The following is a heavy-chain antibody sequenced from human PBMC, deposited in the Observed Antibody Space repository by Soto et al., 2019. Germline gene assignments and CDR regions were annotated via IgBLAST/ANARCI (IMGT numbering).Heavy chain of an antibody. D-gene: IGHD3-22*01. CDR1: CSTFINYG. Sequence: ASVTVSCQASCSTFINYGIIWVRQAPGQGLEWMGWISAYNGNTNYAQNVQGRVTMTTDTSTSTAYMEVRSLKSDDTALYYCARDPGLSSPSGYSYDYWGQGTLVTVSS. CDR3: ARDPGLSSPSGYSYDY. V-gene: IGHV1-18*01. CDR2: ISAYNGNT. J-gene: IGHJ4*02.